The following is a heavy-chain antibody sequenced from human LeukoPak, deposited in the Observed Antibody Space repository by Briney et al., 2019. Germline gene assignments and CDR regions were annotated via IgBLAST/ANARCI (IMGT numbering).Heavy chain of an antibody. Sequence: SETLSLTCTVSGGSISSYYWSWSRQPPGKGLEWIGYVHNSGSTNYNPSLKSRVTISVDTSKNQFSLKLSSVTAADTAVYYCARGIRPFDYWGQGTLVTVSS. D-gene: IGHD1-14*01. CDR1: GGSISSYY. J-gene: IGHJ4*02. V-gene: IGHV4-59*01. CDR2: VHNSGST. CDR3: ARGIRPFDY.